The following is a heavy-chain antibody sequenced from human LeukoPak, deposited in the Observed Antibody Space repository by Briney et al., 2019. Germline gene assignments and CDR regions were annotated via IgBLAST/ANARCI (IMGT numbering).Heavy chain of an antibody. D-gene: IGHD5-12*01. J-gene: IGHJ3*02. CDR1: RYSFTSYW. Sequence: GESLKISCKGSRYSFTSYWIGWVRQMPGKGLEWMGIIYPGDSDTRYSPSFQGQVTISADKSISTAYLQWSSLKASDTAMYYCARTDIVATIGNGAFDIWGQGTMVTVSS. V-gene: IGHV5-51*01. CDR3: ARTDIVATIGNGAFDI. CDR2: IYPGDSDT.